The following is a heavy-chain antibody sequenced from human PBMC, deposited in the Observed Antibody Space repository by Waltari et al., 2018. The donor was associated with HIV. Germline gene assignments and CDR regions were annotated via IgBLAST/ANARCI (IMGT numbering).Heavy chain of an antibody. D-gene: IGHD3-9*01. Sequence: QLQLQESGPGLVKPSETLSLTCTVSGGSISSSNYYWGWLRQPPGKGLEWIGSIYYSGSPYYNPSRKSRVTISIDTSKNQFCLKLSAVTAADTAVYYCARHRRNDIGDYWGQGTLVTVSS. CDR1: GGSISSSNYY. J-gene: IGHJ4*02. CDR2: IYYSGSP. CDR3: ARHRRNDIGDY. V-gene: IGHV4-39*01.